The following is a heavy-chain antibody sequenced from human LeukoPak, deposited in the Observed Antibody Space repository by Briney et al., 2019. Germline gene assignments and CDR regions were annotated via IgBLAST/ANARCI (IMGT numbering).Heavy chain of an antibody. V-gene: IGHV3-7*01. J-gene: IGHJ5*02. D-gene: IGHD4-23*01. CDR2: MKEDGGEI. Sequence: GGSLRLSRAASGFPLSNYWMSWVRQAPGKGLEWVANMKEDGGEINYVDSVKGRFTISRDNAKNSLYLHMNSLRVEDTAVYYCARDRGYSTFDNWGQGTLVTVYS. CDR3: ARDRGYSTFDN. CDR1: GFPLSNYW.